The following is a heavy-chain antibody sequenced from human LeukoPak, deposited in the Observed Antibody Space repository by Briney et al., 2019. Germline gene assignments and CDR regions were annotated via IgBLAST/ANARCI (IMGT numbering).Heavy chain of an antibody. Sequence: SETLSLTCTVSGGSISSYYWSWIRQPAGKGLEWIGRTFTSGSTNYNPSLKSRVTMSVDTSKNQFSLKLSSVTAADTAVYYCARSPLTFIVGAPQYYFDYWGQGTLVTVSS. J-gene: IGHJ4*02. CDR2: TFTSGST. CDR3: ARSPLTFIVGAPQYYFDY. D-gene: IGHD1-26*01. V-gene: IGHV4-4*07. CDR1: GGSISSYY.